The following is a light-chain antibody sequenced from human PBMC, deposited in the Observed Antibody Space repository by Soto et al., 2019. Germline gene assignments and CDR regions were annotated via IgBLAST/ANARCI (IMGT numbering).Light chain of an antibody. CDR3: QQYGSSEII. CDR1: QSVSSN. J-gene: IGKJ5*01. CDR2: DIS. V-gene: IGKV3-20*01. Sequence: EIVMTQSPATLSVSPGERVTLSCRASQSVSSNLAWYQQKPGQAPRLLFYDISSRATGIPDRFSGSVSGTDFTLTITRLEPEDFAVFYCQQYGSSEIIFGQGTRLEIK.